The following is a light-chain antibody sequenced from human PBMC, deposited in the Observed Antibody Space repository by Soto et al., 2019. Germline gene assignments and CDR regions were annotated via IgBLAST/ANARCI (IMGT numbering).Light chain of an antibody. CDR2: LGS. Sequence: DSVMTQSPLSLPVTPGEPASISCRSSESHLHSNGYNYVDGYLQKPGQSPQLLIYLGSNRASGVPERFSGSGSGTDFTLTISSVEAEDVGVYYCMQGLKTPPGFGQGTKLEIK. J-gene: IGKJ2*03. CDR3: MQGLKTPPG. V-gene: IGKV2-28*01. CDR1: ESHLHSNGYNY.